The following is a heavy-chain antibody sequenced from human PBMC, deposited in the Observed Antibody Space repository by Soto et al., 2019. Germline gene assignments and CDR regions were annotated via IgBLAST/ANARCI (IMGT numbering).Heavy chain of an antibody. CDR3: ARVGGQSYYAMDV. J-gene: IGHJ6*02. CDR1: GYTFTGYY. D-gene: IGHD2-15*01. Sequence: EASVKVSCKASGYTFTGYYMHWVRQAPGQGLEWMGWINPNSGGTNYAQKLQDRVTMTTDTSTSTAYMELWSLRSDDTAVYYCARVGGQSYYAMDVWGQGTTVTVSS. V-gene: IGHV1-2*02. CDR2: INPNSGGT.